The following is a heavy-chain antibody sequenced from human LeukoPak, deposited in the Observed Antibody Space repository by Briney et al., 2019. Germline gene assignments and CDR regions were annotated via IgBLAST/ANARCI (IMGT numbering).Heavy chain of an antibody. CDR1: GGSFSGYY. D-gene: IGHD2-2*01. V-gene: IGHV4-34*01. Sequence: SETLSLTCAVYGGSFSGYYWSWIRQPPGKGLEWIGEINHSGSTNYNPSLKSRLTISVDKYKNQFSLKLSSVTAADTAVYYCASRAAAARVDYWGQGTLVTVSS. CDR2: INHSGST. CDR3: ASRAAAARVDY. J-gene: IGHJ4*02.